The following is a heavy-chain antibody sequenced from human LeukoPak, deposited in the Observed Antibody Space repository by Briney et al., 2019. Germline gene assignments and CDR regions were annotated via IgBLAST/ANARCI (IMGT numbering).Heavy chain of an antibody. V-gene: IGHV3-30*03. CDR1: GFTFSSSG. Sequence: GGSLRLSCAASGFTFSSSGMHWVRQAPGKGLEWVAVISSDGSNKYYVNSVKGRFTISRDNAKNTLYLQMNSLRAEDMAIYYCARNLGLRDDYWGQGTLVTVSS. CDR2: ISSDGSNK. J-gene: IGHJ4*02. D-gene: IGHD4-17*01. CDR3: ARNLGLRDDY.